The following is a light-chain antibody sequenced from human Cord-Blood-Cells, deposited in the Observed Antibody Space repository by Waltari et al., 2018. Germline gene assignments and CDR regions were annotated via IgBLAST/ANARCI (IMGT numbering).Light chain of an antibody. Sequence: QSVLTQPPSASGTPGQRVTISCSGTSPNIGSHYSSGYQQLQGTAPKLLTYRNNQRPSGVPDRFPGSKSGTSASLAISGLRSEDEADYYCAAWDDSLSGPVFGGGTKLTVL. CDR3: AAWDDSLSGPV. J-gene: IGLJ3*02. CDR2: RNN. V-gene: IGLV1-47*01. CDR1: SPNIGSHY.